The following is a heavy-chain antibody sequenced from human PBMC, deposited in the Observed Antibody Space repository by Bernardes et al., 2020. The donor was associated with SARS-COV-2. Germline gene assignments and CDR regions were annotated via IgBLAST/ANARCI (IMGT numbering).Heavy chain of an antibody. Sequence: GGSLRLSCVASGFTFSSYSMNWVRQAPGKGLEWVSSISSSSRYIYYADSVKGRFTLSRENAKSSLFLQMNSLRAEDAAVYYCARGDGYNPWGQGTLVTVSS. J-gene: IGHJ5*02. CDR1: GFTFSSYS. D-gene: IGHD5-12*01. CDR2: ISSSSRYI. V-gene: IGHV3-21*01. CDR3: ARGDGYNP.